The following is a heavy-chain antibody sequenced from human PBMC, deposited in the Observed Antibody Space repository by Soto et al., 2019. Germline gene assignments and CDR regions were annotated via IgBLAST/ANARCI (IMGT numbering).Heavy chain of an antibody. CDR1: GYTFTSFY. Sequence: QVQLVQSGAEVKEPGASVKVSCKASGYTFTSFYIHWVRQAPGQGLEWMAIINPTGGSTNYAQRFRGRVPLNMDTSTSTVYMELSGLRSEDTAVYYCARNLASADVWGQGTLGTVSS. CDR2: INPTGGST. V-gene: IGHV1-46*01. J-gene: IGHJ4*02. D-gene: IGHD6-13*01. CDR3: ARNLASADV.